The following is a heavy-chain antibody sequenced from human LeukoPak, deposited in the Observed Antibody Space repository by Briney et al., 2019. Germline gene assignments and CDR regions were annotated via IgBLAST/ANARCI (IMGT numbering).Heavy chain of an antibody. D-gene: IGHD3-22*01. CDR2: INPNSGGT. CDR1: GYTITGYY. CDR3: ASGRPRKLYYYDSSGYYDTLNY. Sequence: ASVKVSCKASGYTITGYYMHWVRQAPGQGIEWMGWINPNSGGTNYAQKFQGRVTMTRDTSISTAYMELSSLRSDDTAVYYCASGRPRKLYYYDSSGYYDTLNYWGQGTLVTVSS. V-gene: IGHV1-2*02. J-gene: IGHJ4*02.